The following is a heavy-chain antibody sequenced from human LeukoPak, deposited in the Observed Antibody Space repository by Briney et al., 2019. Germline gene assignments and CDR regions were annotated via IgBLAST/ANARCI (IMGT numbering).Heavy chain of an antibody. CDR1: GGSISSSSYY. D-gene: IGHD3-22*01. Sequence: PSETLSLTCTVSGGSISSSSYYWGWIRQPPGKGLDWIGSMYYSGSTYYNPSLKSRVTISVDTSKNQFSLKLSSVTAADTAVYYCARLGSSGYYYSNWFDPWGQGTLVTVSS. V-gene: IGHV4-39*01. CDR2: MYYSGST. CDR3: ARLGSSGYYYSNWFDP. J-gene: IGHJ5*02.